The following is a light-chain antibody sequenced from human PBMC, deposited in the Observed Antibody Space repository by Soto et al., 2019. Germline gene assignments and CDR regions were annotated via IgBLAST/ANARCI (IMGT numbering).Light chain of an antibody. Sequence: IVLTQSPGTLSLSPGERATLSCRASESVSSSYLAWYQQKPGQAPRLLFYGASSRATGIPDRFSGSGSGTDFTLTISRLEPEDFAVYYCQEYGSSRTFGQGTKLEV. J-gene: IGKJ1*01. CDR2: GAS. CDR3: QEYGSSRT. CDR1: ESVSSSY. V-gene: IGKV3-20*01.